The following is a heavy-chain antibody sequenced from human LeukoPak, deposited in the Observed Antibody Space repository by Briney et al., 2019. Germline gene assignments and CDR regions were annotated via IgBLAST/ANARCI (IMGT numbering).Heavy chain of an antibody. CDR2: IYYSGST. CDR1: GGSISSGGYS. CDR3: ARRSGNTMIADTGFDL. V-gene: IGHV4-39*01. D-gene: IGHD3-22*01. J-gene: IGHJ2*01. Sequence: SETLSLTCAVSGGSISSGGYSWSWIRQPPGKGLEWIGSIYYSGSTYYNPSLKSRVTISVDTSKNQFSLKLSSVTAADTAVYYCARRSGNTMIADTGFDLWGRGTLVTVSS.